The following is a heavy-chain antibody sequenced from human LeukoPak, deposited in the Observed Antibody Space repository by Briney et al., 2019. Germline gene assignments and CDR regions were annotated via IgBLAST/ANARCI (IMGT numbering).Heavy chain of an antibody. J-gene: IGHJ4*02. CDR2: INQSGST. D-gene: IGHD2-2*01. CDR1: GGSFSGYY. V-gene: IGHV4-34*01. Sequence: SETLSLTCAVYGGSFSGYYWSWIRQPPGKGLEWIGEINQSGSTNYNPSLKSRVTISVDTSKNQFSLKLSSATAADTAVYYCARARRRRLIVVVPAAKYYFDYWGQGTLVTVSS. CDR3: ARARRRRLIVVVPAAKYYFDY.